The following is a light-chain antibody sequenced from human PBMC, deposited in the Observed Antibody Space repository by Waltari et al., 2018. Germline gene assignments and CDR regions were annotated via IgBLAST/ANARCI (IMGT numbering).Light chain of an antibody. V-gene: IGKV3-15*01. J-gene: IGKJ1*01. Sequence: DTVMTQSPVTLSVSLGERATLSCRASQRVSTNLAWYQQKPGQAPRLLIYGASTRATDIPARFSGSGSGTEFTLTISSLQSEDSAIYYCHQYNKGPQTFGQGTKVEI. CDR3: HQYNKGPQT. CDR2: GAS. CDR1: QRVSTN.